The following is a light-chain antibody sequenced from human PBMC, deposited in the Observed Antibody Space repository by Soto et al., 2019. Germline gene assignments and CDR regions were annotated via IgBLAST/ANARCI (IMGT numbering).Light chain of an antibody. J-gene: IGLJ3*02. Sequence: QAVLTQPPSVSGAPGQRVTISCTGSSSSIGAGYDVHWYQQLPGTAPKLLIYGNSNRPSGVPDRFSGSKAGTSASLAITGLQAEDVADYYCQSYDSSLSGWVFGGGTKRTVL. CDR3: QSYDSSLSGWV. V-gene: IGLV1-40*01. CDR2: GNS. CDR1: SSSIGAGYD.